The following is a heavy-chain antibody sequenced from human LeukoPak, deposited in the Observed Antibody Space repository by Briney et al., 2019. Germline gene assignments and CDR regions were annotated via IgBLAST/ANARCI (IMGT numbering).Heavy chain of an antibody. V-gene: IGHV4-61*01. CDR1: GGSVSSGSYY. Sequence: SETLSLTCTVSGGSVSSGSYYWSWIRQPPGKGLEWIGYIYYSGSTNYNPSLKSRVTISVDTSKNQFSLKLSSVTAADTAVYYCARGTPGLYDFWSGYQGHYFDYWGQGTLVTVSS. J-gene: IGHJ4*02. D-gene: IGHD3-3*01. CDR2: IYYSGST. CDR3: ARGTPGLYDFWSGYQGHYFDY.